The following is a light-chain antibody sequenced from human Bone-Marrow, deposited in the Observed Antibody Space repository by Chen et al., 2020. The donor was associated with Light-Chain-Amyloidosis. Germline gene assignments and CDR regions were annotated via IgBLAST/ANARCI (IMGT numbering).Light chain of an antibody. CDR2: DDS. V-gene: IGLV3-21*02. CDR1: NIGSTS. Sequence: SYVLTQPSSVSEDAGQTATTACGGNNIGSTSVHWYQQTPGQALLLVVYDDSDRPSGIPDRVSGSNSGNTATLTISRVEAGDEDDYYCQVWDRSSDRPVFGGGTKLTVL. J-gene: IGLJ3*02. CDR3: QVWDRSSDRPV.